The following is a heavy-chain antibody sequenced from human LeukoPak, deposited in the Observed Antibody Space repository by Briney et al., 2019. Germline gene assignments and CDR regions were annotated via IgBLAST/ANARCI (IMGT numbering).Heavy chain of an antibody. CDR2: IIPIFGTA. V-gene: IGHV1-69*13. J-gene: IGHJ4*02. Sequence: SVKVSCKASGGTFSSYAINWVRQAPGQGLEWMGGIIPIFGTANYAQKFQGRVTITADESTSTAYMELSSLRSEDTAVYYCARVASGYCSSTSCYDYWGQGTLVTVSS. CDR1: GGTFSSYA. D-gene: IGHD2-2*01. CDR3: ARVASGYCSSTSCYDY.